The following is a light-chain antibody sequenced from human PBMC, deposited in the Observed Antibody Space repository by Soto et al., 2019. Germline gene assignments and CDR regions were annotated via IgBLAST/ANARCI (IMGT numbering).Light chain of an antibody. Sequence: QSVLTQPPSASGTPGQRVTISCSGGNSDIGTNTVNWYQQVPGAAPKLLIYSNDQRPSGVPDRFSGSKSGTSASLAISGLQSDDEADYYCQSYESSSLSGFVFGSGTKVTVL. V-gene: IGLV1-44*01. CDR2: SND. CDR1: NSDIGTNT. J-gene: IGLJ1*01. CDR3: QSYESSSLSGFV.